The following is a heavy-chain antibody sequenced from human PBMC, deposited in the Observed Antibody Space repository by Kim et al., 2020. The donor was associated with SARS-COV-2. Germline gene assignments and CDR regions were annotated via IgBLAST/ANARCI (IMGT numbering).Heavy chain of an antibody. J-gene: IGHJ4*02. CDR2: ITASGATT. CDR1: GLTLSNYA. D-gene: IGHD6-6*01. CDR3: SGRRELVLYYFDY. V-gene: IGHV3-23*01. Sequence: GGSLRLSCAAPGLTLSNYALVWVRQAPGKGLEWVSDITASGATTSYADSVKGRFIISRHNSKNMLFLQMNILRGEDTAIYYCSGRRELVLYYFDYCVQGT.